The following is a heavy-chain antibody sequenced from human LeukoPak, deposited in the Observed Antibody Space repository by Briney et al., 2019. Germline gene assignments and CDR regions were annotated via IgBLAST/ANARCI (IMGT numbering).Heavy chain of an antibody. D-gene: IGHD2-2*01. CDR2: IYYSGST. J-gene: IGHJ5*02. Sequence: PSETLSLTCTDSGGSISSYYCSWIQQPPAKGLEWIGYIYYSGSTNYNPSLKSRVTISVDTSKNQFSLKLSSVTAADTAVYYCARALCSTSCYGAGFDPWGQGTLVTVSS. V-gene: IGHV4-59*01. CDR3: ARALCSTSCYGAGFDP. CDR1: GGSISSYY.